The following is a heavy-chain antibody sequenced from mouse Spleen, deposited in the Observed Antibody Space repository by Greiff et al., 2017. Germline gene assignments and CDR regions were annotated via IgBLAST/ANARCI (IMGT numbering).Heavy chain of an antibody. J-gene: IGHJ2*01. CDR2: ISSGGSYT. CDR3: ARRGDGDY. V-gene: IGHV5-9-1*01. Sequence: EVKLVESGGGLVKPGGSLKLSCAASGFTFSSYAMSWVRQTPEKRLEWVATISSGGSYTYYPDSVKGRFTISRDNAKNTLHLQMSSLRSEDTAMYYCARRGDGDYWGQGTTLTVSS. D-gene: IGHD3-3*01. CDR1: GFTFSSYA.